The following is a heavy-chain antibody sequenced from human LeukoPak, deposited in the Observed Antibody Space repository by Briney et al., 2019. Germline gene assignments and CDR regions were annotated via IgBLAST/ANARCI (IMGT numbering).Heavy chain of an antibody. J-gene: IGHJ4*02. CDR1: GYTFTGYY. D-gene: IGHD5-18*01. CDR3: AREDRIQLWSYFDY. Sequence: GASVKVSCKASGYTFTGYYMHWVRQAPGQGLEWMGWINPNSGGTNFAQKFQGRVTMTRDTSISTAYMELSRLRSDDTAVYYCAREDRIQLWSYFDYWGQGTLVTVSS. CDR2: INPNSGGT. V-gene: IGHV1-2*02.